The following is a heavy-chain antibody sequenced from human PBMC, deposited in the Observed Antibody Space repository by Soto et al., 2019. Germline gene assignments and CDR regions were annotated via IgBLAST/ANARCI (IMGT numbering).Heavy chain of an antibody. V-gene: IGHV4-59*01. Sequence: SETLSLTCTVSGGSISSYYWSWIRQPPGKGLEWIGYIYYSGSTNYNPSLKSRVTISVDTSKNQFSLNLSSVTAADTAVYYCARGYCSSTSCYYFDYWGQGTLVTVSS. CDR1: GGSISSYY. J-gene: IGHJ4*02. CDR3: ARGYCSSTSCYYFDY. CDR2: IYYSGST. D-gene: IGHD2-2*01.